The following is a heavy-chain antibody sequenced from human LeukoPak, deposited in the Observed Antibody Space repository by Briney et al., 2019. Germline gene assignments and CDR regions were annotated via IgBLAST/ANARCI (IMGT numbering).Heavy chain of an antibody. D-gene: IGHD5-18*01. Sequence: GGSLRLSCAASGFTFSSYWMSWVRQAPGKGLEWVANIKQDGSEKYYVDSVKGRFTISRDNAKNSLYLQMNSLRVEDTAVYYCARVWQLWFYYYYYMDVWGKGTTVTISS. V-gene: IGHV3-7*01. J-gene: IGHJ6*03. CDR2: IKQDGSEK. CDR3: ARVWQLWFYYYYYMDV. CDR1: GFTFSSYW.